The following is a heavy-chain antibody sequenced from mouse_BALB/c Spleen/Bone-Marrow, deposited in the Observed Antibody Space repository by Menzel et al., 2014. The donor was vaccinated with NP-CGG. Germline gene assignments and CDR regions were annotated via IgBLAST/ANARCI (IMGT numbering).Heavy chain of an antibody. V-gene: IGHV1S132*01. CDR3: ARGSPY. J-gene: IGHJ3*01. Sequence: QVQLQQPGAELVKPGASVKLSCKTSGYTFTSYWIQWVKQRPGQGLGWIGEIFPGTVTPYYNEKFKGKATLTIDTSSSTASMQLSSLTSEDSAVYFCARGSPYWGQGTLVTVSA. CDR1: GYTFTSYW. CDR2: IFPGTVTP. D-gene: IGHD6-2*01.